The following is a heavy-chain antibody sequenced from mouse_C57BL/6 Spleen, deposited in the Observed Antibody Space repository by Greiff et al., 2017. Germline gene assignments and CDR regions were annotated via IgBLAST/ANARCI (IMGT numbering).Heavy chain of an antibody. CDR1: GYTFTSYW. CDR3: ARSGAGRWYFDV. V-gene: IGHV1-64*01. J-gene: IGHJ1*03. CDR2: IHPNSGST. Sequence: QVQLQQPGAELVKPGASVKLSCKASGYTFTSYWMHWVKQRPGQGLEWIGMIHPNSGSTNYNEKFKSKATLTVDKSSSTAYMQLSSLTSEDSAVYYCARSGAGRWYFDVWGTGTTVTVSS. D-gene: IGHD3-3*01.